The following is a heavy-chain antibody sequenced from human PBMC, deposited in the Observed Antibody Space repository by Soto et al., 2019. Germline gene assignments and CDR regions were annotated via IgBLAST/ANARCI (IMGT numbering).Heavy chain of an antibody. Sequence: AGGSLRLSCAASGFTFSSYWMHWVRQAPGKGLVWVSRINSDGSSTSYADSVKGRFTISRDNAKNTLYPQMNSLRAEDTAVYYCARDNRSGWYPYYYYGMDVWGQGTTVTVSS. D-gene: IGHD6-19*01. J-gene: IGHJ6*02. CDR3: ARDNRSGWYPYYYYGMDV. CDR1: GFTFSSYW. V-gene: IGHV3-74*01. CDR2: INSDGSST.